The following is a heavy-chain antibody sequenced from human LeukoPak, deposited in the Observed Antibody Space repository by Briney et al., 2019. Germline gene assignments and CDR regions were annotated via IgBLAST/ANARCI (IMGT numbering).Heavy chain of an antibody. CDR3: AKLGSVVPSRSREGSGRVFDY. D-gene: IGHD2-2*01. Sequence: GSLRLSCAASGFTFSSYAMHWVRQAPGKGLEWVAVISYDGSNKYYADSVKGRFTIFRDNSKNTLYLQMNSLRAEDTAVYYCAKLGSVVPSRSREGSGRVFDYWGQGTLVTVSS. CDR2: ISYDGSNK. V-gene: IGHV3-30-3*02. CDR1: GFTFSSYA. J-gene: IGHJ4*02.